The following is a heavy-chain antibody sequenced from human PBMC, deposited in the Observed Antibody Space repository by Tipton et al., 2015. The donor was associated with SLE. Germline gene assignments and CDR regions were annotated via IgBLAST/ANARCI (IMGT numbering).Heavy chain of an antibody. Sequence: TLSLTCTVSGGSISSYYWSWIRQPPGKGLEWIGNIYTSGSTNYNPSLKSRVTISVDTSKNQFSLKLSSVTAADTAVYYCARLGKYSSSWYPHWYFDLWGRGTLVTVSS. J-gene: IGHJ2*01. CDR3: ARLGKYSSSWYPHWYFDL. CDR1: GGSISSYY. V-gene: IGHV4-4*09. CDR2: IYTSGST. D-gene: IGHD6-13*01.